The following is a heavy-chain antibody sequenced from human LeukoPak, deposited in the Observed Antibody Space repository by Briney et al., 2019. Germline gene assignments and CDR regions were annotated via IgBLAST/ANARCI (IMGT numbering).Heavy chain of an antibody. CDR2: ISGSGGST. D-gene: IGHD4-11*01. V-gene: IGHV3-23*01. Sequence: GGSLRLSCAASGFTFRNYAMSWVRQAPGKGLEGVSTISGSGGSTYYADSMKGRFTISRDNSKNMLYLQMNSLRAEDTAVYYCAKDITVIKDIDYWGQGTLVTVSS. CDR1: GFTFRNYA. CDR3: AKDITVIKDIDY. J-gene: IGHJ4*02.